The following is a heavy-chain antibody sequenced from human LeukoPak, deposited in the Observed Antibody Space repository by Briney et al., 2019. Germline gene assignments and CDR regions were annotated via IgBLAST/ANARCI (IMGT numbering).Heavy chain of an antibody. CDR3: ARDCGSDCSQAFDI. CDR1: GFTLRNSW. Sequence: PGGSLRLSCAASGFTLRNSWMHWVRQAPGKGLEWVADIKQDGTQKYYVDSVEGRFTISRDNAKNSLYLQRNSLRVEDTAVYYCARDCGSDCSQAFDIWGQGTMVTVSS. V-gene: IGHV3-7*03. D-gene: IGHD2-21*02. J-gene: IGHJ3*02. CDR2: IKQDGTQK.